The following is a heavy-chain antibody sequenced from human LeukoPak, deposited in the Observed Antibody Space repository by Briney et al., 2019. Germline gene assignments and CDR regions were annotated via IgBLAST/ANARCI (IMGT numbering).Heavy chain of an antibody. CDR3: ARDEGIVVYMDV. D-gene: IGHD2-15*01. CDR1: GGSISSYY. Sequence: SETLSLTCTVSGGSISSYYWSWIRQPVGKGPEWIGRIYSSGGTNYNPSLKSRVTMSVDTSKNQFSLKLSSVTAADTAVYYCARDEGIVVYMDVWGKGTTVTVSS. J-gene: IGHJ6*03. CDR2: IYSSGGT. V-gene: IGHV4-4*07.